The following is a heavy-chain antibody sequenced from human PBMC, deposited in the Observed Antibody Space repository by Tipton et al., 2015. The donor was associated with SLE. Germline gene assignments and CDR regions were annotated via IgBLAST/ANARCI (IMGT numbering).Heavy chain of an antibody. CDR1: GGAISTFY. D-gene: IGHD6-19*01. V-gene: IGHV4-4*07. CDR3: ARRGWVDAFDI. Sequence: TLSLTCTVSGGAISTFYWSWIRQSAGKGLEWIGRIYSSGRTNYNPSLKSRVTMSVDTSRKQFSLKLTSVTAADTAVYYFARRGWVDAFDIWGQGTIVIVPS. J-gene: IGHJ3*02. CDR2: IYSSGRT.